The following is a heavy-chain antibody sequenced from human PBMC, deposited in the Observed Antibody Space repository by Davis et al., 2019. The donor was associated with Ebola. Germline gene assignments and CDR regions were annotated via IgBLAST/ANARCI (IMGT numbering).Heavy chain of an antibody. V-gene: IGHV1-58*01. CDR3: AADTSGGSYLYYYYYYGMDV. CDR2: IVVGSGNA. CDR1: GFTFTSSA. D-gene: IGHD1-26*01. J-gene: IGHJ6*02. Sequence: AASVKVSCKAFGFTFTSSAVQWVRQPRGQRLEWIGWIVVGSGNADYAQKFQERVTFTRDISTNTAYMELRSLRSEDTAVYYCAADTSGGSYLYYYYYYGMDVWGQGTTVTVSS.